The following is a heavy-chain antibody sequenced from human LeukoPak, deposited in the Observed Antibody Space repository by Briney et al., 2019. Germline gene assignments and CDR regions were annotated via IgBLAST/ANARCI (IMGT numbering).Heavy chain of an antibody. CDR3: AKDKFSSSWRGYFDY. J-gene: IGHJ4*02. CDR1: GFTFDGYA. Sequence: GGSLRLSCAASGFTFDGYAMHWVRQAPGKGLEWVSGISWNSGSIGYADSVKGRFTISRDNAKNSLYLQMNSLRAEDTALYYCAKDKFSSSWRGYFDYWGQGTLVTVSS. V-gene: IGHV3-9*01. D-gene: IGHD6-13*01. CDR2: ISWNSGSI.